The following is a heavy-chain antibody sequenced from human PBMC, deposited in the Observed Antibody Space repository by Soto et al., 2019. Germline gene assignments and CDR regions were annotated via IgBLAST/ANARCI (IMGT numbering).Heavy chain of an antibody. J-gene: IGHJ3*02. D-gene: IGHD3-22*01. Sequence: QVQLQESGPGLVKPSETLSLTCTVSGGSISSYYWSWIRQPPGKGLEWIGYIYYSGSTNYNPSLKSRVTLSVDTSKNQFSLKLSSVTAADTAVYYCATSTYYYDSSGYLTRKDAFDIWGQGTMVTVSS. CDR2: IYYSGST. CDR1: GGSISSYY. V-gene: IGHV4-59*01. CDR3: ATSTYYYDSSGYLTRKDAFDI.